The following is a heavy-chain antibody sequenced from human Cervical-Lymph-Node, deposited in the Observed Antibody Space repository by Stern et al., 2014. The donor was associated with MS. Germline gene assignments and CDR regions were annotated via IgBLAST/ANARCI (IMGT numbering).Heavy chain of an antibody. CDR3: TRGPMASFDF. CDR1: GYPFTSDA. V-gene: IGHV7-4-1*02. CDR2: INTDTGNP. Sequence: QLVESGSELRKPGASVKVSCKASGYPFTSDAMNWVRQAPGQDFGWMGWINTDTGNPTYAQGFAGRFVFSLDASVSTAYLQIRDLKAEDTAVYYCTRGPMASFDFWGQGTMVTVSS. J-gene: IGHJ4*02. D-gene: IGHD5-24*01.